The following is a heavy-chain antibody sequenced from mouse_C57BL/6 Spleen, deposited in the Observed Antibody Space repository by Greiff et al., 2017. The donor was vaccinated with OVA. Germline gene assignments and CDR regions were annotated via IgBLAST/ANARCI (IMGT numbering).Heavy chain of an antibody. CDR1: GFTFSSYT. V-gene: IGHV5-9*01. J-gene: IGHJ1*03. CDR2: ISGGGGNT. Sequence: EVMLVESGGGLVKPGGSLKLSCAASGFTFSSYTMSWVRQTPEKRLEWVATISGGGGNTYYPDSVKGRFTISRDNAKTTLYLQMSSLRSEDTALYYCARYYGYDPWYFDVWGTGTTVTVSS. D-gene: IGHD2-2*01. CDR3: ARYYGYDPWYFDV.